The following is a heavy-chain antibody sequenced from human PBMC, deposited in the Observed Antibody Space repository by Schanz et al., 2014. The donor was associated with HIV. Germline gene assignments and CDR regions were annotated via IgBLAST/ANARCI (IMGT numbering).Heavy chain of an antibody. Sequence: EVQLVESGGGLVQPGRSLRLSCAASGFIFDDYAMYWVRQVPGKGLEWVSGISWNSGSIGYVDSVKGRFTISRDNAKNSLYMQMNSLRGDDTALYYCAKAYSTSRPYSMDIWGQGTTVTVSS. J-gene: IGHJ6*02. D-gene: IGHD6-6*01. CDR1: GFIFDDYA. CDR2: ISWNSGSI. V-gene: IGHV3-9*01. CDR3: AKAYSTSRPYSMDI.